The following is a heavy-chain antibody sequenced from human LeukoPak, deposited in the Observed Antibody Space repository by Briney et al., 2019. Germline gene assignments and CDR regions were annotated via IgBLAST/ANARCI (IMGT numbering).Heavy chain of an antibody. Sequence: SETLSLTCTVSGGSISSSSYYWGWIRQPPGKGLEWIGTFYYSGSTYYNPSLKSRVTISVDTSKNQFSLKLSSVTAADTAVYYCARSTYYSDSSGFGDSFDIWGHGTMVTVSS. CDR2: FYYSGST. CDR3: ARSTYYSDSSGFGDSFDI. J-gene: IGHJ3*02. CDR1: GGSISSSSYY. D-gene: IGHD3-22*01. V-gene: IGHV4-39*07.